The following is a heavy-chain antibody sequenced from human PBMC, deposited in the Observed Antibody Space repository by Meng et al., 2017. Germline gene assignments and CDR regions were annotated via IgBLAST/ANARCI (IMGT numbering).Heavy chain of an antibody. Sequence: QGHLQEAGPGLVKPSGTLSLTCAVSGGSISSSNWWSWVRQPPGKGLEWIGEIYHSGSTNYNPSLKSRVTISVDKSKNQFSLKLSSVTAADTAVYYCARWSIYCSGGSCYSFDYWGQGTLVTVSS. J-gene: IGHJ4*02. V-gene: IGHV4-4*02. CDR3: ARWSIYCSGGSCYSFDY. CDR1: GGSISSSNW. CDR2: IYHSGST. D-gene: IGHD2-15*01.